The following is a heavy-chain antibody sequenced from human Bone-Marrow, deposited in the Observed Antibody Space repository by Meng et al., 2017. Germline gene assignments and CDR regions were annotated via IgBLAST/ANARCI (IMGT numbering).Heavy chain of an antibody. V-gene: IGHV7-4-1*02. CDR3: ARLSWGVTGNDY. CDR1: GYTFTSYS. J-gene: IGHJ4*02. D-gene: IGHD6-19*01. CDR2: INTNTGNP. Sequence: QGQLVQSWSGLKKPGASVKISGKASGYTFTSYSMNWVRQVPGQGLEWMGWINTNTGNPTYARGFAGRFVFFLDTSVSTAYLQISSLKAEDTAMYYCARLSWGVTGNDYWGQGTLVTVSS.